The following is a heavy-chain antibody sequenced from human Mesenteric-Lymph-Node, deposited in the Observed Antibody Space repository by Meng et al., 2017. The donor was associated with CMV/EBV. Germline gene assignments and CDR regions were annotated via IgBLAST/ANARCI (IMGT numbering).Heavy chain of an antibody. D-gene: IGHD2-2*01. CDR2: IYNTWIT. V-gene: IGHV4-30-4*08. J-gene: IGHJ6*02. Sequence: SETLSLTCTVSGGSVSNGDYYWSWIRQSPGKGLEWIGYIYNTWITHYNPSLNSRVTVSVDTSKNQFSLKLSSVTAADSAVYFCARSIHPTSGTSAQIHYFGMEVWGQGTTVTVSS. CDR1: GGSVSNGDYY. CDR3: ARSIHPTSGTSAQIHYFGMEV.